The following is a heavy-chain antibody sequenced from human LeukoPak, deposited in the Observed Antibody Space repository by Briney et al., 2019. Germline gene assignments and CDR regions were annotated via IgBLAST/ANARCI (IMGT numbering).Heavy chain of an antibody. CDR3: AKAYAFVGANYFDY. CDR1: GFTVSSNY. D-gene: IGHD1-26*01. V-gene: IGHV3-66*01. CDR2: IYSGGST. Sequence: GGSLRLSCAASGFTVSSNYMSWVRQAPGKGLEWVSVIYSGGSTYYADSVKGRFTISRDNSKNTLYLQMNNLRAEDAAIYYCAKAYAFVGANYFDYWGQGTLVTVSS. J-gene: IGHJ4*02.